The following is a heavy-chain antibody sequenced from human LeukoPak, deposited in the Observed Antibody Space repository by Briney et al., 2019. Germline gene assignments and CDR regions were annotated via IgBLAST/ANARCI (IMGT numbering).Heavy chain of an antibody. D-gene: IGHD1-1*01. CDR3: TTDPIAGNGTNFDY. V-gene: IGHV3-15*01. CDR1: GFTFSNAW. J-gene: IGHJ4*02. Sequence: PGGSLRLSCAASGFTFSNAWMSWVRQAPGKGLEWVGRIKSKTDGGTTDYAAPVKGRFTISRDDSKNTLYLQMNGLKTEDTAVYYCTTDPIAGNGTNFDYWGQGTLVTVSS. CDR2: IKSKTDGGTT.